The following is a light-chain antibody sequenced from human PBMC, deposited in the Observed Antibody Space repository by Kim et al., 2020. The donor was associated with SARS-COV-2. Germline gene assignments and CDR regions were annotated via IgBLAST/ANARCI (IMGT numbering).Light chain of an antibody. CDR1: QSVSSN. V-gene: IGKV3-15*01. Sequence: EIVMTQSPATLSVSPVERATLSCRASQSVSSNLAWYQQKPGQAPRLLIYGASTRATGIPARFSGSGSGTEFTLTISSLQSEDFAVYYCQQYNNWPPGFGQGTKVEIK. CDR2: GAS. J-gene: IGKJ1*01. CDR3: QQYNNWPPG.